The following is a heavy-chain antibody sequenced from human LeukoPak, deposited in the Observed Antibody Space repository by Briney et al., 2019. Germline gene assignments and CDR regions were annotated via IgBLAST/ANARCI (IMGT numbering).Heavy chain of an antibody. D-gene: IGHD6-19*01. V-gene: IGHV3-74*01. Sequence: GRSLRLSCAASGFTFSSYWMHWVRQAPGKGLVWVSRINSDGSSTSYADSVKGRFTISRDNAKNTLYLQMNSLRAEDTAVYYCARGRAVAGTGPVGYWGQGTLVTVSS. CDR3: ARGRAVAGTGPVGY. J-gene: IGHJ4*02. CDR1: GFTFSSYW. CDR2: INSDGSST.